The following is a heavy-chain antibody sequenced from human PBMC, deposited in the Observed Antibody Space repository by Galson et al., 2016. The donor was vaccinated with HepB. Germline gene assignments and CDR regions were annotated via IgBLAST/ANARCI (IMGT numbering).Heavy chain of an antibody. CDR3: ARGPYFDSSGYYLHFDY. J-gene: IGHJ4*02. CDR1: GYTFTTYY. D-gene: IGHD3-22*01. V-gene: IGHV1-46*01. CDR2: INPTGGST. Sequence: SCKASGYTFTTYYMHWVRQAPGQGPEWMGIINPTGGSTTYAQKFQGRVTMTRDTSTSTVYMELSSLRSEDTAVYYCARGPYFDSSGYYLHFDYWGQGTLVTVSS.